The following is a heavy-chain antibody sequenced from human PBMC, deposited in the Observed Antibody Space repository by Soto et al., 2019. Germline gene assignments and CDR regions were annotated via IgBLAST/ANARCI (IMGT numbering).Heavy chain of an antibody. Sequence: QVQLVQSGAEVKKPGASVKVSCKASGYTFTSYSISWVRQAPGQGLEWMGWISAYNGNTNYAQKLQGRGAMTTDTPTTPAHRELTGLGSDDTAVYYCARDAPPADYWGQGTLVTVSS. V-gene: IGHV1-18*01. CDR1: GYTFTSYS. J-gene: IGHJ4*02. CDR3: ARDAPPADY. CDR2: ISAYNGNT.